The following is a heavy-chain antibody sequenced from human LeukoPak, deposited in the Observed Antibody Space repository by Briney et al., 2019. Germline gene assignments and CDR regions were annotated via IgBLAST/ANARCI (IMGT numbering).Heavy chain of an antibody. Sequence: PSETLSLTCTVSGGSISSYYWSWIRQPLGKGLEWIGYIYYSGSTNYNPSLKSRVTISVDTSKNQFSLKLSSVTAADTAVYYCARALLVTTSGYFYYYMDVWGKGTTDSVSS. J-gene: IGHJ6*03. D-gene: IGHD2-8*02. CDR1: GGSISSYY. V-gene: IGHV4-59*12. CDR3: ARALLVTTSGYFYYYMDV. CDR2: IYYSGST.